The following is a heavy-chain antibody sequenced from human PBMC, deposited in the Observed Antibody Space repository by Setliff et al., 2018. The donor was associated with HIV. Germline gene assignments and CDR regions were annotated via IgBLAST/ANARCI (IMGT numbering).Heavy chain of an antibody. CDR2: IWYDGSNK. CDR3: AKDRHAAAGTGGFDF. Sequence: GGSLRLSCAASGFRFSTYGMHWVRQAPGKGLEWVAVIWYDGSNKYYADSVKGRFTISGDNSKNTLYLQMNSLRAEDTAVYYCAKDRHAAAGTGGFDFWGQGTLVTVSS. D-gene: IGHD6-13*01. CDR1: GFRFSTYG. J-gene: IGHJ4*02. V-gene: IGHV3-33*06.